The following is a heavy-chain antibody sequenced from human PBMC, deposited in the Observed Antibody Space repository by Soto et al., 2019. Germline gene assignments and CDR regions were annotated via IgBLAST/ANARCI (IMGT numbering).Heavy chain of an antibody. CDR1: GFSLSTYGMG. J-gene: IGHJ4*02. D-gene: IGHD6-6*01. Sequence: SGPTLVNPTPTLTLTCTFSGFSLSTYGMGVGWIRQPPGKAPEWPALIYWNDDKRYSPSLKSRLTVAKDTSKNLVVLTMTNVDPVDAATYYCVNSPVSSPSDYCGQGTLVAVSS. CDR2: IYWNDDK. V-gene: IGHV2-5*01. CDR3: VNSPVSSPSDY.